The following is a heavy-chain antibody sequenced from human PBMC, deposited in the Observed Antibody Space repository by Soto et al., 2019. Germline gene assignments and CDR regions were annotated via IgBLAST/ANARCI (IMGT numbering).Heavy chain of an antibody. V-gene: IGHV4-39*01. CDR2: IYYSGTT. CDR3: ARLVAVAANGILDY. D-gene: IGHD6-19*01. J-gene: IGHJ4*02. Sequence: SETLSLTCTVSGCSISSTSHHWAWIRQPPGKGLEWIGSIYYSGTTYYNPSLKSRLTIFVDTSKNQFSLKLSSVTAADTAMYYCARLVAVAANGILDYWGQGTLVTVSS. CDR1: GCSISSTSHH.